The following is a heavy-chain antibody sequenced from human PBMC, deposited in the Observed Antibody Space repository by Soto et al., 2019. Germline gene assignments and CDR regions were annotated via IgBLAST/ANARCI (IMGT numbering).Heavy chain of an antibody. V-gene: IGHV3-30-3*01. CDR1: GFIFSSYG. CDR3: ARDPPLVGGFDY. Sequence: QARLVESGGGVVQPGRSLRLSCAASGFIFSSYGGHWVRQAPGKGLEWVAVISYDGNKKYYADPVKGRFTISRDNSKNTLYLQMNSLRAEDTAVYYCARDPPLVGGFDYWGQGNLVTVSS. J-gene: IGHJ4*02. CDR2: ISYDGNKK. D-gene: IGHD1-26*01.